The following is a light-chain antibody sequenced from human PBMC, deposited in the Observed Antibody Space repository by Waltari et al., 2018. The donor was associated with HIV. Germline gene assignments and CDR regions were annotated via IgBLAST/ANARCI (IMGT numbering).Light chain of an antibody. CDR2: AAS. V-gene: IGKV1-39*01. CDR3: QQIYSAPLT. Sequence: DVQMAQSPSSLPASVGYKVGITSRASQNINNYLNWYQQKPGKAPQLLIYAASNLHSGVPARFTASGFGTEFTLTISNLQPEDFAIYYCQQIYSAPLTFGQGTRVESK. CDR1: QNINNY. J-gene: IGKJ5*01.